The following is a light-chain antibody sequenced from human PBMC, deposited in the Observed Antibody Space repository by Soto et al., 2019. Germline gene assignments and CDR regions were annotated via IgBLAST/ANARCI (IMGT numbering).Light chain of an antibody. CDR1: QSVLYSSTNKNY. V-gene: IGKV4-1*01. J-gene: IGKJ3*01. CDR2: WAS. Sequence: DIVMTQSPDSLAVSLGERATINCKSSQSVLYSSTNKNYLAWYQQKPGQPPKLLIYWASTRESGVPDRFSGSGSGTDFTLTISSLQAEDVAVYYCQQYYSTRGTFGPGTKVDIK. CDR3: QQYYSTRGT.